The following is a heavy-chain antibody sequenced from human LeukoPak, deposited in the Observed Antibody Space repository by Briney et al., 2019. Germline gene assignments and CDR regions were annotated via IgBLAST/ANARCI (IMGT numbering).Heavy chain of an antibody. J-gene: IGHJ4*02. V-gene: IGHV1-2*02. CDR2: INPITGGT. Sequence: ASVKVSCKASGYAFTGFYLHWVRQAPGQGLEWMGWINPITGGTKYAQRFQGRVTMTRDTSISTVYMELNRLKSDDTAVYYCARPYCNSRSCHDYFDYWGQGTLVTVSS. CDR3: ARPYCNSRSCHDYFDY. CDR1: GYAFTGFY. D-gene: IGHD2-15*01.